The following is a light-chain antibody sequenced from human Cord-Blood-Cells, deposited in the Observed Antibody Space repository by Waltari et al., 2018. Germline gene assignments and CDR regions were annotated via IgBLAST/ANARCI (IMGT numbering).Light chain of an antibody. CDR2: DVS. V-gene: IGLV2-14*03. Sequence: QSALTQPASVSGSPGQSITISCTGTSSEVGGYNYVSCYQQHPGKAPKLMIYDVSNRPAWFSNRFSGSKSGNTASLTISGLQAEDVADYYCSSYTSSSTLVFGTGTKVTVL. J-gene: IGLJ1*01. CDR1: SSEVGGYNY. CDR3: SSYTSSSTLV.